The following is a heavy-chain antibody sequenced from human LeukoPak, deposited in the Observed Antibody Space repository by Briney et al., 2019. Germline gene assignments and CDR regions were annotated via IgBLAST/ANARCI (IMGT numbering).Heavy chain of an antibody. Sequence: SETLSLTCTASGGSISSYYWSWIRQPPGKGLEWIGYIYYSGSTNYNPSLKSRVTISVDTSKNQFSLKLSSVTAADTAVYYCARDRYGIAAAGTNSYSSGLAFGPWGQGTLVTVSS. CDR3: ARDRYGIAAAGTNSYSSGLAFGP. D-gene: IGHD6-13*01. J-gene: IGHJ5*02. CDR1: GGSISSYY. V-gene: IGHV4-59*01. CDR2: IYYSGST.